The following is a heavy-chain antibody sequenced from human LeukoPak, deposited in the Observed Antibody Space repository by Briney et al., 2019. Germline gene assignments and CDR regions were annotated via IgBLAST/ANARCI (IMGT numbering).Heavy chain of an antibody. CDR1: GGSFSGYY. CDR3: ARGHFIRAWLLLRNYFDY. CDR2: INHSGST. V-gene: IGHV4-34*01. Sequence: SETLSLTCAVYGGSFSGYYWSWIRQPPGKGLEWIGEINHSGSTNYNPSLKSRVTISVDTSKNQFSLKLSSVTAAGTAVYYCARGHFIRAWLLLRNYFDYWGQGTLVTVSS. J-gene: IGHJ4*02. D-gene: IGHD3-22*01.